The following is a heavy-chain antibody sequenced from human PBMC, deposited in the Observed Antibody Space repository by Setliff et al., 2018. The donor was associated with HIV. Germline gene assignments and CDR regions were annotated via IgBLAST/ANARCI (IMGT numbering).Heavy chain of an antibody. J-gene: IGHJ2*01. CDR3: ARDVGLCGVDCWPYFYFDL. V-gene: IGHV4-59*11. D-gene: IGHD2-21*02. Sequence: SETLSLTCTISSGFISNHYWNWIRQPPGKGLEWIGSTHYSGSSYYSPSLKSRVTISLDTSKNQFSLKLSSMTAADTAVYYCARDVGLCGVDCWPYFYFDLWGRGNLVTVSS. CDR1: SGFISNHY. CDR2: THYSGSS.